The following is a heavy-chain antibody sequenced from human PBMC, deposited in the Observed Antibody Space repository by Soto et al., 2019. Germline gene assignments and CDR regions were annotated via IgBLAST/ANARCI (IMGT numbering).Heavy chain of an antibody. D-gene: IGHD5-18*01. Sequence: PSETLSLTCTVSGGSIRSGGYYWSWVRQSPRRGLEWIGNIYYSGSTYYNPSLKSRLTISVDTSKNQFSLNLSSVTAADTAVYYCARDPLRATAGTARHYFGLDVWGQGTTVTVSS. J-gene: IGHJ6*02. CDR1: GGSIRSGGYY. CDR3: ARDPLRATAGTARHYFGLDV. V-gene: IGHV4-31*03. CDR2: IYYSGST.